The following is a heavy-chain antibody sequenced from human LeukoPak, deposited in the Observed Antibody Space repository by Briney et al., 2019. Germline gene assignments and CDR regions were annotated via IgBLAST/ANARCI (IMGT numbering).Heavy chain of an antibody. CDR3: ARRRLYDRLYYYYYMDV. Sequence: GGSLRLSCAASGFTFDHYGMSWVRQAPGKGLEWVSGINWNGGSTGYADSVKGRFTISRDNAKNSLYLQMNSLRAEDTAVYYCARRRLYDRLYYYYYMDVWGKGTTVTISS. V-gene: IGHV3-20*04. CDR2: INWNGGST. CDR1: GFTFDHYG. J-gene: IGHJ6*03. D-gene: IGHD3-22*01.